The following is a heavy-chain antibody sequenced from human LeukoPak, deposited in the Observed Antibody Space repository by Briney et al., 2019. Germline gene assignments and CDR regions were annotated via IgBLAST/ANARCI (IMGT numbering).Heavy chain of an antibody. CDR1: GDSIISGGYY. V-gene: IGHV4-31*02. CDR3: ARDPVGPGWFDP. Sequence: PSETLSLTCTVSGDSIISGGYYWSWIRQHPGKGLEWIGYIYYSGTTYYNPSLKSRVTMSVDTSKNQFSPKLSSVTAADTAIYYCARDPVGPGWFDPWGQGTLVTFSS. CDR2: IYYSGTT. D-gene: IGHD1-26*01. J-gene: IGHJ5*02.